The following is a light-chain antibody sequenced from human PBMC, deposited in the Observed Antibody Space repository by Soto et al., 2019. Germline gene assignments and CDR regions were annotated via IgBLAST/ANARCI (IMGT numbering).Light chain of an antibody. V-gene: IGLV1-44*01. J-gene: IGLJ1*01. CDR1: SSNIGSKT. CDR2: SNY. Sequence: QSVLTQPPSASGTPGQRVTISCSGSSSNIGSKTVNWYQQLPGTAPKLLIYSNYQRPSGVPDRFSGSKSGTSASLAISGLQSEDEADYYCSAWDASLNVYVFGPGTKLTVL. CDR3: SAWDASLNVYV.